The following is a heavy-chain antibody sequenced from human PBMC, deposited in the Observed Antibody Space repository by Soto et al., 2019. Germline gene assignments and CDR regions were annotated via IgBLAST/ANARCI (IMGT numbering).Heavy chain of an antibody. CDR3: AKHLTTVTHSCDY. V-gene: IGHV3-23*01. CDR1: GFTFENYA. CDR2: LIGGGGST. J-gene: IGHJ4*02. Sequence: PGGSLRLSYAASGFTFENYAMSWVRQAPGRGLEWVSALIGGGGSTYYADSVKGRFTISRDYSKNTLYLQMNSRGAEDTAIYYWAKHLTTVTHSCDYWGQGTLVTVSS. D-gene: IGHD4-17*01.